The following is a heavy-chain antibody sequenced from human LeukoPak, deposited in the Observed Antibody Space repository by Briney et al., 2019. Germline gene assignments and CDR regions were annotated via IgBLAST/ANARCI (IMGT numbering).Heavy chain of an antibody. CDR1: GGSISSGAYY. Sequence: PSETLSLTCTVSGGSISSGAYYWSWIRQHPWKGLEWIWYIYYSGSTYYNPSLKSRVNISVDTSKNQFSLKLSSVTAADTAVYYCASYYYDSSGYQPLNYFDYWGQGTLVTVSS. CDR2: IYYSGST. CDR3: ASYYYDSSGYQPLNYFDY. J-gene: IGHJ4*02. V-gene: IGHV4-31*03. D-gene: IGHD3-22*01.